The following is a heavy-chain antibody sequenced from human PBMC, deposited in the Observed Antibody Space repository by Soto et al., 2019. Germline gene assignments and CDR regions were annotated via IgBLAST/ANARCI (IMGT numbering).Heavy chain of an antibody. V-gene: IGHV3-53*01. J-gene: IGHJ3*02. D-gene: IGHD4-17*01. Sequence: GGSLRLSCAASGFTVSSNYMSWVRQAPGKGLEWVSVIYSGGSTYYADSVKGRFTISRDNSKNTLYLQMNSLRAEDTAVYYCARVRTTDDAFDIWGQGTMVTVSS. CDR3: ARVRTTDDAFDI. CDR2: IYSGGST. CDR1: GFTVSSNY.